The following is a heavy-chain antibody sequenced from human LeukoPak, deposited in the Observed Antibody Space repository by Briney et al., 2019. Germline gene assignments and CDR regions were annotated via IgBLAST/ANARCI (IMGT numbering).Heavy chain of an antibody. V-gene: IGHV3-21*01. CDR1: GFTFSSYE. J-gene: IGHJ4*02. CDR2: VSRSSRHM. D-gene: IGHD4-11*01. Sequence: GGSLRLSCAASGFTFSSYEMNRVRQAPGKGLEWVSSVSRSSRHMYYADSVKGRFTISRDDAKNSLSLQMDSLRAEDSAVYYCVRDLDTVTTAFLVYWGQGTLVTVSS. CDR3: VRDLDTVTTAFLVY.